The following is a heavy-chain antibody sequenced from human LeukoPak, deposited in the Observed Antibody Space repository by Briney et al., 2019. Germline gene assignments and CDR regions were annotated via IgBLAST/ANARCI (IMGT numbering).Heavy chain of an antibody. D-gene: IGHD4-11*01. CDR1: GGSISSYY. CDR2: IYTSGTT. J-gene: IGHJ5*02. Sequence: PSETLSLTCIVSGGSISSYYWSWIRQPAGKGLEWIGRIYTSGTTNYNPSLKSRVTMSVDTSKNQFSLKLRSVTAADTAVYYCARNDYSNSNWFDTWGQGTLVTVSS. CDR3: ARNDYSNSNWFDT. V-gene: IGHV4-4*07.